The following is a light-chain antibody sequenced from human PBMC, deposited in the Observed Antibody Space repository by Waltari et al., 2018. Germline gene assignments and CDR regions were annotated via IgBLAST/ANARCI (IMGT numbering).Light chain of an antibody. J-gene: IGKJ1*01. Sequence: DTQMTQSPATLSASVGDRTTVTCRASQSVSGWLAWYQQKPGKAPNLLIYKASTLESGVPSRFSGSGSGTEFTLTISSLQPDDFATYYCQEYSTYSRTFGQGTKVEIK. CDR1: QSVSGW. CDR2: KAS. CDR3: QEYSTYSRT. V-gene: IGKV1-5*03.